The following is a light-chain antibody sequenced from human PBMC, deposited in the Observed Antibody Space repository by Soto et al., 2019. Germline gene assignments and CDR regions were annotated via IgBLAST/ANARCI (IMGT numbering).Light chain of an antibody. CDR3: VTWDSGLSAVL. V-gene: IGLV1-51*01. J-gene: IGLJ3*02. CDR2: DNN. CDR1: SSNIGNNS. Sequence: QSVLTQPPSVSAAPGQKVTISCSGSSSNIGNNSVSWYQHLPGTAPKFLIYDNNERPSGISDRFSASKSGTSATLGITGLQTGDEADYYCVTWDSGLSAVLFGGGTKVTVL.